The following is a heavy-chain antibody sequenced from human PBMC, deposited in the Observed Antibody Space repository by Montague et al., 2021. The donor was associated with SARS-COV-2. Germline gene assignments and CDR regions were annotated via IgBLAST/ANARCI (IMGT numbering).Heavy chain of an antibody. CDR1: GFSLSTSGVG. V-gene: IGHV2-5*02. CDR3: AHRRSGWSSSDWYAWN. CDR2: IYWDDDK. Sequence: PALVKPTQTLTLTCTFSGFSLSTSGVGVGWIRQPPGKALEWLALIYWDDDKRYSPSLKSRLTITKDTSKNQVVLTMTNMDPVDTATDYCAHRRSGWSSSDWYAWNWGQGTLVTVSS. J-gene: IGHJ4*02. D-gene: IGHD6-19*01.